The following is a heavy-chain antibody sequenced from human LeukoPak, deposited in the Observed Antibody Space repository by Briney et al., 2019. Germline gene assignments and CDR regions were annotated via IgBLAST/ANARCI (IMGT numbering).Heavy chain of an antibody. V-gene: IGHV1-24*01. Sequence: ASVKVSCKVSGYTLTELSMHWVRQAPGKGLEWMGGFDPEDGETIYAQKFQGRVTMTEDTSTDTAYMELSSLRSEDTAVYYCATVRSVSWDPFMDVWGQGTTVTVSS. J-gene: IGHJ6*02. CDR1: GYTLTELS. D-gene: IGHD1-26*01. CDR2: FDPEDGET. CDR3: ATVRSVSWDPFMDV.